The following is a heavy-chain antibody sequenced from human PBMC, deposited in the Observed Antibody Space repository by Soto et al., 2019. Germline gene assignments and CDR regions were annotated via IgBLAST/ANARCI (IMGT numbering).Heavy chain of an antibody. J-gene: IGHJ5*01. D-gene: IGHD3-16*01. CDR1: GGTFSSYA. CDR2: MNPNNGKT. Sequence: ASVKVSCKASGGTFSSYAISWVRQAAGQGLEWLGRMNPNNGKTDYAQKFQGRLTMTRDTSISTVYMELSSLTSEDTAVYYCAKDFGGLYNWFDSWGQGTLVTVSS. CDR3: AKDFGGLYNWFDS. V-gene: IGHV1-8*02.